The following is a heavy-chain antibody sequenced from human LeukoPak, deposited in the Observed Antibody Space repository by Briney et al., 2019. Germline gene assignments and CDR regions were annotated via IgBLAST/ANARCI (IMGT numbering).Heavy chain of an antibody. CDR2: ISSSGTTI. Sequence: GGSLRLSCVASGFTFSSYGLHWVRQAPGKGLEWVSYISSSGTTISYAQSVKGRFTITRDNAQNSLTLHMNTLRADDTAVYYCAKDGGTHFDHWGQGTLVTVSS. J-gene: IGHJ4*02. CDR1: GFTFSSYG. V-gene: IGHV3-48*01. D-gene: IGHD1-26*01. CDR3: AKDGGTHFDH.